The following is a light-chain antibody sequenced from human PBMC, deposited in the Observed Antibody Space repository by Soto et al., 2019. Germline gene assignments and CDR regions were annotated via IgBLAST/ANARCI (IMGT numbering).Light chain of an antibody. CDR2: GAS. CDR1: QSVSSSY. V-gene: IGKV3-20*01. Sequence: EIVLTQSPGTLSLSPWERATLSCRASQSVSSSYLAWYQQKPGQAPRLLIYGASSRATGILERFSGSGSGTDFTLTISRLEPEDFAVYYCQQYGSSPPWTFGKGTKVAIK. CDR3: QQYGSSPPWT. J-gene: IGKJ1*01.